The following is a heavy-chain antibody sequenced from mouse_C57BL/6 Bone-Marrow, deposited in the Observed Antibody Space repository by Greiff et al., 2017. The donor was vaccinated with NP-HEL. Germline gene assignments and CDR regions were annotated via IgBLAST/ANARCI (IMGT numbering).Heavy chain of an antibody. Sequence: QVQLQQSGAELARPGASVKMSCKASGYTFTSYTMHWVKQRPGQGLEWIGYINPSSGYTKSNQKFKDKATLTADKSSSTAYMQLSSLTSEDSAVYYCARKIRSYLYAMDYWGQGTSVTVSS. D-gene: IGHD1-1*01. CDR1: GYTFTSYT. J-gene: IGHJ4*01. V-gene: IGHV1-4*01. CDR2: INPSSGYT. CDR3: ARKIRSYLYAMDY.